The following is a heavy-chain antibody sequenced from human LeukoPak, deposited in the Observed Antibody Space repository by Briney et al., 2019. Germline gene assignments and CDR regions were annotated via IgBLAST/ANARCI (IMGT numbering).Heavy chain of an antibody. D-gene: IGHD4-17*01. V-gene: IGHV1-69*05. CDR1: GGTFSSYA. CDR3: ARSNETPDYGDYQSAYDAFDI. J-gene: IGHJ3*02. CDR2: IIHIFGTA. Sequence: SVKVSCKASGGTFSSYAISWVRQAPGQGLEWMGRIIHIFGTANYAQKFQGRVTITTDESTSTAYMELSSLRSEDTAVYYCARSNETPDYGDYQSAYDAFDIWGQGTMVTVSS.